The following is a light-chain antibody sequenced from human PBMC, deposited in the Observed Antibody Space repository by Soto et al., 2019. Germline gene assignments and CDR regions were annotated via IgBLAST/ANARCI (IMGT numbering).Light chain of an antibody. J-gene: IGKJ5*01. Sequence: EIVLTQSQGALSLSPGGGSTLSCIASQRVSRYLALYQHKPCQAPRLLIYDASNRATGIPARFSGSGSGTDFTLTISSLEPEYFAVYHCQQRSNWPPITFGQGTRLEIK. CDR1: QRVSRY. CDR2: DAS. CDR3: QQRSNWPPIT. V-gene: IGKV3-11*01.